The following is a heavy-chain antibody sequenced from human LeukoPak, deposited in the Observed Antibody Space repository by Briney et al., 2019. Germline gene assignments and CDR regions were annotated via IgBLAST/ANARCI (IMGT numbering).Heavy chain of an antibody. J-gene: IGHJ4*02. CDR3: ARAYGSGSYNFDY. V-gene: IGHV1-2*02. CDR1: GYTFTSYY. CDR2: INPSSGGT. D-gene: IGHD3-10*01. Sequence: ASVKVSCKASGYTFTSYYMHWVRQAPGQGLEWMGWINPSSGGTNYAQKFQGRVTMTRNTSISTAYMELSSLRSEDTAVYYCARAYGSGSYNFDYWGQGTLVTVSS.